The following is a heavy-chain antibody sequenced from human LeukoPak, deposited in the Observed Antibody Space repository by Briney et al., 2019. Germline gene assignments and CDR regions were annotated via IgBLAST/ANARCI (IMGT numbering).Heavy chain of an antibody. Sequence: PGGSLRLSCAASGFTFSSFAMNWVRQAPGKGLEWVSAISGSGGSTYYADSVKGRFTISRDNSKNTLYLQMNSLRAEDTAVYYCAKDLYSSSEQALTFDYWGQGALVTVSS. CDR1: GFTFSSFA. CDR3: AKDLYSSSEQALTFDY. CDR2: ISGSGGST. V-gene: IGHV3-23*01. J-gene: IGHJ4*02. D-gene: IGHD6-6*01.